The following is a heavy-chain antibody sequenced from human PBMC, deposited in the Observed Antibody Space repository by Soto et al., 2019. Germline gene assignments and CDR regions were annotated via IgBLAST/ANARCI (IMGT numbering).Heavy chain of an antibody. J-gene: IGHJ5*02. D-gene: IGHD2-2*01. CDR2: IYSGGST. CDR1: GFNVSSNY. CDR3: ARLVGRDWFAP. Sequence: GGSLRLSCAASGFNVSSNYMSWVRQAPGKGLEWLSVIYSGGSTYYAESVKGRFTILVDTAKNQFSLKLSSVTAADTAVYYCARLVGRDWFAPWGQGTLVTVSS. V-gene: IGHV3-53*01.